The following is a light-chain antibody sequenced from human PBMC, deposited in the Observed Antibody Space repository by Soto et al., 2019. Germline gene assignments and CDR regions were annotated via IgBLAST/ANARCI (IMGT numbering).Light chain of an antibody. CDR3: SSYTSSSTYV. V-gene: IGLV2-14*01. CDR1: SSDVGGYNY. CDR2: DVS. Sequence: QSVLTQPASVPGSPGQSIAISCTGTSSDVGGYNYVSWYQQHPGKAPKLIVYDVSNRPSGVSNRFSGSKSGNTASLTISGLQAEDEADYYCSSYTSSSTYVFGTGTKVTVL. J-gene: IGLJ1*01.